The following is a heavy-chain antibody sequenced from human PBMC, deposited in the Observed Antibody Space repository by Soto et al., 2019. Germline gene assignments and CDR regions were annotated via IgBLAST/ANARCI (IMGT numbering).Heavy chain of an antibody. CDR2: IYYSGST. V-gene: IGHV4-31*03. J-gene: IGHJ5*02. D-gene: IGHD3-22*01. CDR3: ARTSYASSGTAADP. Sequence: QVQLQESGPGLVKPSQTLSLTCTVSGGSISSGGYYWSWIRQHPGKGLEWIGYIYYSGSTYYNPSLKSRVTISVDPSKTQFSLKLSSVTAADTAVYYCARTSYASSGTAADPWGQGTLVTVSS. CDR1: GGSISSGGYY.